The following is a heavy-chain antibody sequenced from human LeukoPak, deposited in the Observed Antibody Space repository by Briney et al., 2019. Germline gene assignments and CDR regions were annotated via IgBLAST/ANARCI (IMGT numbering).Heavy chain of an antibody. CDR1: GGSVSSSTYS. CDR3: ASLTAYSSSREDY. V-gene: IGHV4-61*01. D-gene: IGHD6-13*01. CDR2: IYYSGST. Sequence: SETLSLTCTVSGGSVSSSTYSWGWIRQPPGKGLEWIGYIYYSGSTNYNPSLKSRVTISVDTSKNQFSLKLSSVTAADTAVYYCASLTAYSSSREDYWGQGTLVTVSS. J-gene: IGHJ4*02.